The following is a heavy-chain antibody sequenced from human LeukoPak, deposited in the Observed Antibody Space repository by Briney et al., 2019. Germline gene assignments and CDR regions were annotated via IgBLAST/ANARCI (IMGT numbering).Heavy chain of an antibody. J-gene: IGHJ4*02. Sequence: ASVKVSCKASGFTFTSSAMQWVRQARGQRLGWRGWLVVGSGNTNYAQKFQERVTITREMSTSTAYMELSRLSSEDTAVYYCAAVPKVVVAATPPDYWGQGTLVTVSS. CDR1: GFTFTSSA. CDR2: LVVGSGNT. CDR3: AAVPKVVVAATPPDY. D-gene: IGHD2-15*01. V-gene: IGHV1-58*02.